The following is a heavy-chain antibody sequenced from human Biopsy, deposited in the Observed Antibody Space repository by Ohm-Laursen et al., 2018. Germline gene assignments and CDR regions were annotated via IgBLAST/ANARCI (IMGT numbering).Heavy chain of an antibody. CDR2: TFYRAKWYT. J-gene: IGHJ4*02. Sequence: QTLSLTCAISGDSVSSNRAAWNWIRQSPSRGLEWLGRTFYRAKWYTDFAVSVKSRITLTPDPSTNQFPLQLNSVTPDDTAVYYCARSGSDSLNYYFDFWGQGTLVTVSS. V-gene: IGHV6-1*01. D-gene: IGHD2-21*02. CDR3: ARSGSDSLNYYFDF. CDR1: GDSVSSNRAA.